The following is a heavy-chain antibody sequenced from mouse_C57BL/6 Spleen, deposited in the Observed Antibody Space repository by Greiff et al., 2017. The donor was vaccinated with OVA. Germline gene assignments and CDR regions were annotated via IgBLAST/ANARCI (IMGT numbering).Heavy chain of an antibody. CDR1: GYTFTSYW. V-gene: IGHV1-69*01. CDR2: IDPSDSYT. Sequence: QVQLQQSGAELVMPGASVKLSCKASGYTFTSYWMHWVKQRHGQGLEWIGEIDPSDSYTNYNQKFKGKSTLTVDKSSSTAYMQLSSLTSEDSAVYYCAKGAVVADFDVWGTGTTVTVSS. J-gene: IGHJ1*03. CDR3: AKGAVVADFDV. D-gene: IGHD1-1*01.